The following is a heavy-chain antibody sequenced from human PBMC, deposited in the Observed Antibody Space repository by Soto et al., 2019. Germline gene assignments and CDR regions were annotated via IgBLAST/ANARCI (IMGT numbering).Heavy chain of an antibody. CDR2: ISYDGSNK. V-gene: IGHV3-30*18. Sequence: QVQLVESGGGVVQPGRSLRLSCAASGFTFSNYVMHWVRQAPGKGLEWVAVISYDGSNKYYADSVRGRFTISRDNSKNTLFLQMISLRPEDTAVYYCAKDQYQLIRRCYGLDVWGQGTTVTVSS. CDR1: GFTFSNYV. CDR3: AKDQYQLIRRCYGLDV. J-gene: IGHJ6*02. D-gene: IGHD2-2*01.